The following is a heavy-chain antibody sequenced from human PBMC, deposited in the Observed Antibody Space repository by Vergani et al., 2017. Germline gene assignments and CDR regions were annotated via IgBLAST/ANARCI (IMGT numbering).Heavy chain of an antibody. CDR3: AREGLHSGAGSYNDY. CDR1: GFSIDNGYY. D-gene: IGHD3-10*01. J-gene: IGHJ4*02. CDR2: IYRTGRT. V-gene: IGHV4-38-2*02. Sequence: QVQLQESGPGLVKPSETLSLTCAVSGFSIDNGYYWDWIRQPPGKGLEWIGSIYRTGRTHFNPSLKSRVTISVDTSNNHFSLRLSSVTAADTAMYYCAREGLHSGAGSYNDYWGQGTLVTVSS.